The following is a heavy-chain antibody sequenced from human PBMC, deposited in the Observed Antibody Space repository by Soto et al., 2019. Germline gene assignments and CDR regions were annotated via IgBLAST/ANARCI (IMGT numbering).Heavy chain of an antibody. CDR2: VASKPEGYTT. J-gene: IGHJ5*02. Sequence: PGGTLRLCSAASGFTFSDSAIHWVRQAPGKGREWVGRVASKPEGYTTTYGASVKGRFTVSRDDSQNTAYLQMNSLKTEDTAVYYCNKYIASLSIPAALGPGTLVTVSS. CDR1: GFTFSDSA. D-gene: IGHD2-21*01. CDR3: NKYIASLSIPAA. V-gene: IGHV3-73*01.